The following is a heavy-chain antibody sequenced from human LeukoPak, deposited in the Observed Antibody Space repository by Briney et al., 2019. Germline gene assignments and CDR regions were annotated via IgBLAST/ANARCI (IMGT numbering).Heavy chain of an antibody. D-gene: IGHD1-14*01. CDR2: IIPIFGTA. V-gene: IGHV1-69*05. Sequence: ASVKVSCKASGGTFSSYAISWVRQAPGQGLEWMGGIIPIFGTANYAQKLQGRVTITTDESTSTAYMELSSLRSEDTAVYYCARDYKALSYYYYMDVWGKGTTVTVSS. CDR3: ARDYKALSYYYYMDV. J-gene: IGHJ6*03. CDR1: GGTFSSYA.